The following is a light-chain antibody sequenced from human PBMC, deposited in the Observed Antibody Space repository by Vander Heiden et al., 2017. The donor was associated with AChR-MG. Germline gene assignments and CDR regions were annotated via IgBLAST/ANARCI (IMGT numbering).Light chain of an antibody. CDR3: HQYGSSPYS. J-gene: IGKJ2*03. CDR2: GTS. CDR1: QSVSSSS. Sequence: IVLTHSPRTLPSSPGERATIACRASQSVSSSSLAWYQQKPGQAPRLLIYGTSSRATGIPDRFSGSGSGTDFTLTISRLEPEDFAVYYCHQYGSSPYSFGQGTKLEIK. V-gene: IGKV3-20*01.